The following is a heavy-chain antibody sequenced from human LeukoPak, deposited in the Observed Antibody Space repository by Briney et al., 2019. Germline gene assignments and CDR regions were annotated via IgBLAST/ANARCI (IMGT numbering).Heavy chain of an antibody. D-gene: IGHD3-16*01. CDR1: GYTFTSYD. CDR3: ARGPGGDYAPFDY. CDR2: MNPNSGNT. J-gene: IGHJ4*02. Sequence: GASVKVSCKASGYTFTSYDINWVRQATGQGLEWMGWMNPNSGNTGYAQKFQGRVTITRDTSASTAYMEVSSLRSEDTAVYYCARGPGGDYAPFDYWGQGTLVTVSS. V-gene: IGHV1-8*03.